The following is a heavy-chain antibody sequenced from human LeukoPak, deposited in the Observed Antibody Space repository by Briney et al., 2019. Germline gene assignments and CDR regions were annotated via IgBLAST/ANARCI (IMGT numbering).Heavy chain of an antibody. CDR3: ARETGSSLYYYYYMDV. CDR2: ISGSGGST. D-gene: IGHD6-6*01. J-gene: IGHJ6*03. Sequence: GGSLRLSCAASGFTFSSYAMSWVRQAPGKGLEWVSAISGSGGSTYYADSVKGRFTISRDNSKNTLYLQMNSLRAEDTAVYYCARETGSSLYYYYYMDVWGKGTTVTVSS. V-gene: IGHV3-23*01. CDR1: GFTFSSYA.